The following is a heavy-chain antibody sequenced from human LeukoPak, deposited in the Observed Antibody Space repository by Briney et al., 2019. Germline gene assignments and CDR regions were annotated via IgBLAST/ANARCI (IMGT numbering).Heavy chain of an antibody. CDR3: AKDRAVTTSPFSVYGMDV. J-gene: IGHJ6*02. CDR1: GFTFSSYG. Sequence: PGRSLRLSCAASGFTFSSYGMHWVRQAPGKGLEWVAVIWYDGSNKYYADSVKGRFTISRDNSKNTLYLQMNSLRAEDTAVYYCAKDRAVTTSPFSVYGMDVWGQGTTVTVSS. D-gene: IGHD4-17*01. V-gene: IGHV3-33*06. CDR2: IWYDGSNK.